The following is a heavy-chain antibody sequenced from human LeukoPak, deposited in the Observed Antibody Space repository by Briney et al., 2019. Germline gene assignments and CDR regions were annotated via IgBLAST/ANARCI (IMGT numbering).Heavy chain of an antibody. V-gene: IGHV1-69*01. CDR3: AREGDAIAAAGSTGYFQH. CDR2: IIPIFGTA. J-gene: IGHJ1*01. Sequence: SVKVSCKASRGTFSSYTISWVRQAPGQGLEWMGGIIPIFGTANYAQKFQGRVTITADESTSTAYMELSSLRSEDTAVYYCAREGDAIAAAGSTGYFQHWGQGTLVTVSS. D-gene: IGHD6-13*01. CDR1: RGTFSSYT.